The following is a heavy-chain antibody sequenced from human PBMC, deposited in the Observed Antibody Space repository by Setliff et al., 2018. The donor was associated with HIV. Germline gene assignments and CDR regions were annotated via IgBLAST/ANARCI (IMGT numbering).Heavy chain of an antibody. Sequence: SVKVSCKASGGTFSSYAISWVRQAPGQGLEWMGGIIPIFGTANYAQKFQGRVTITTDESTSTAYMELSSLRSEDTAVYYCARGGGVLRYFDFPLFICGRRGCFDIWGQGTMVTVSS. V-gene: IGHV1-69*05. CDR3: ARGGGVLRYFDFPLFICGRRGCFDI. J-gene: IGHJ3*02. CDR1: GGTFSSYA. CDR2: IIPIFGTA. D-gene: IGHD3-9*01.